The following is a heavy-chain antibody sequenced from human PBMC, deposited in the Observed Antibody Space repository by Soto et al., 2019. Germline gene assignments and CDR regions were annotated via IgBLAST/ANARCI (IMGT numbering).Heavy chain of an antibody. CDR3: VKDGLRICSVGACLWFFDR. CDR2: ISETVDYT. Sequence: EVQLLESGGGLVQPGGYLRLSCAASQFTFSTYAMSWVRQAPGKGLEWVSTISETVDYTYYADSLKGRFTIARDNSMNSLFLQMSSLSAENTVLYYFVKDGLRICSVGACLWFFDRGGRGTLVPVSS. J-gene: IGHJ2*01. D-gene: IGHD2-15*01. V-gene: IGHV3-23*01. CDR1: QFTFSTYA.